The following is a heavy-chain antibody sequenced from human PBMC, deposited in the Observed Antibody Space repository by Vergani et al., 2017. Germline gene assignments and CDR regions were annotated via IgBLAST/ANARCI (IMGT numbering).Heavy chain of an antibody. Sequence: EVQLVESGGGLVKPGGSLRLSCAASGITFSIYSMNWVRQAPGKGLDWASSLSSSSRYIYYADSVKGLFTISRDNAKNSLYLQMNSLRDEDTAVYYCARGGQLDVPYYYHHMDVWGKGTTVTVSS. D-gene: IGHD3-10*01. V-gene: IGHV3-21*01. CDR3: ARGGQLDVPYYYHHMDV. CDR1: GITFSIYS. CDR2: LSSSSRYI. J-gene: IGHJ6*03.